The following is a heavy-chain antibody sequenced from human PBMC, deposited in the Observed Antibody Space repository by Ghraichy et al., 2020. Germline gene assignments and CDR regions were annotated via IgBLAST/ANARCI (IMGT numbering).Heavy chain of an antibody. J-gene: IGHJ4*02. V-gene: IGHV3-48*01. CDR2: ITSRSNSI. D-gene: IGHD3-10*01. CDR1: GFTFSSYS. Sequence: LSLTYAASGFTFSSYSMNWVRQAPGKGLEWVAYITSRSNSIYYADSVKGRFTISRDNAKNSLFLQMKSLRAEDTAVYYCARGLTPYYGSGIGGTSPFDYWGQGTLVTVSS. CDR3: ARGLTPYYGSGIGGTSPFDY.